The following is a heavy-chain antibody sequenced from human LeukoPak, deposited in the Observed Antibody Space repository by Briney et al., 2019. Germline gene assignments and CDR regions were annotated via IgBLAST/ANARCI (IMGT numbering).Heavy chain of an antibody. CDR2: INAGNGNT. V-gene: IGHV1-3*01. Sequence: ASVKVSCKASGYTFTSYAMHWVRQAPGQRLEWMGWINAGNGNTKYSQKFQGRVTITRDTSASTAYMELSSLRSEDTAVYYCARDNGYYDSSGYCPDYWGQGTLVTVSS. CDR1: GYTFTSYA. CDR3: ARDNGYYDSSGYCPDY. D-gene: IGHD3-22*01. J-gene: IGHJ4*02.